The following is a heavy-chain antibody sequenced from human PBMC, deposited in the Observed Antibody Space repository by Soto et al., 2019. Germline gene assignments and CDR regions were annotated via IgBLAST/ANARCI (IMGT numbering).Heavy chain of an antibody. CDR3: AKGGDRGSRLGLYGLDV. CDR2: ISYDGSNK. Sequence: QVQLVESGGGVVQPGRSLRLSCVASGFTFSTNRMHWVRQAPGKGLEWVAFISYDGSNKYYADSVKGQFTISRDNSKKTLYLQTNSLKAEDTAVYYCAKGGDRGSRLGLYGLDVWGQGTTVTVSS. D-gene: IGHD1-26*01. J-gene: IGHJ6*02. V-gene: IGHV3-30*18. CDR1: GFTFSTNR.